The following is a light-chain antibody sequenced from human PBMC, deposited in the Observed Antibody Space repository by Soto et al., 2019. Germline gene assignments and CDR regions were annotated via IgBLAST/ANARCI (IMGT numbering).Light chain of an antibody. J-gene: IGKJ1*01. V-gene: IGKV1-39*01. CDR3: QQSYSIRSWT. CDR1: RDVGSD. Sequence: TQMTQSPLSLSASVGEKIIITCRASRDVGSDVSWYQQRPGRAPNLLIYAASNLPTGVPSRFSGSGSGTDFTLTINSLQPEDFGTYYCQQSYSIRSWTFGQGTKVDIK. CDR2: AAS.